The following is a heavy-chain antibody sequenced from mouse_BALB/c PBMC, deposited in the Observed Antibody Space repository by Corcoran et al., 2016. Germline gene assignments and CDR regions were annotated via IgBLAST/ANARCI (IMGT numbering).Heavy chain of an antibody. V-gene: IGHV9-3-1*01. D-gene: IGHD6-1*01. Sequence: QIQLVQSGPELKKPGETVKISCKASGYTFTNYGMNWVKQAPGKGLKWMGWINTYTGEPTYADDVKGRFAFSLETSASTAYLQINNLKNEDTATYFCARAPLHYYAMDYWGRGTSVTVSS. CDR1: GYTFTNYG. J-gene: IGHJ4*01. CDR2: INTYTGEP. CDR3: ARAPLHYYAMDY.